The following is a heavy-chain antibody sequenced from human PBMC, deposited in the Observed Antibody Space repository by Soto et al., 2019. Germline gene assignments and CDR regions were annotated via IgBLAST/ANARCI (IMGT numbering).Heavy chain of an antibody. Sequence: PSETLSLTCTVSGGSISSGTSYWSWIRQRPGKGLEWIGYIYYTGSTNYNPSLESRVTMSVDTSKNRVSLNLTSLTAADTAIYYCARGPIVVVVAATVFHWFDPWGQGTLVTVSS. CDR3: ARGPIVVVVAATVFHWFDP. CDR1: GGSISSGTSY. V-gene: IGHV4-61*01. J-gene: IGHJ5*02. CDR2: IYYTGST. D-gene: IGHD2-15*01.